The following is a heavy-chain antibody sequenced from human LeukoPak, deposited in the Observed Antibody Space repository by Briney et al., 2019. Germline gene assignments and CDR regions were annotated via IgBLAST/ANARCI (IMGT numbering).Heavy chain of an antibody. V-gene: IGHV3-53*01. CDR1: GFTVSSNY. D-gene: IGHD3-22*01. CDR2: IYSGGTT. CDR3: ARMLISSGYYVDY. Sequence: PGGSLRLXCAASGFTVSSNYMSWVRQAPGKGLESVSVIYSGGTTYYADSVKGRFTISRDDSKNTLYLQMNSLRAEDTAVYYCARMLISSGYYVDYWGQGTLVTVSS. J-gene: IGHJ4*02.